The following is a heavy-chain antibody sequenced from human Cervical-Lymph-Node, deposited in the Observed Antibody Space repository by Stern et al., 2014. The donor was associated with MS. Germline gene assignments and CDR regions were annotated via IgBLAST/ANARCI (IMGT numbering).Heavy chain of an antibody. D-gene: IGHD2-8*02. CDR3: ARAFCTGGVCYSFPFYGMDV. V-gene: IGHV3-20*01. Sequence: EVQLEESGGGVVRPGGSLRLSCAASGFIFDDYGMSWVRQVPGTGPEWVSAINYNGGSTDYAASVKGLFTISRDNAKKSLYLRMNSLRVEDTAVYHCARAFCTGGVCYSFPFYGMDVWGQGTTVTVSS. J-gene: IGHJ6*02. CDR1: GFIFDDYG. CDR2: INYNGGST.